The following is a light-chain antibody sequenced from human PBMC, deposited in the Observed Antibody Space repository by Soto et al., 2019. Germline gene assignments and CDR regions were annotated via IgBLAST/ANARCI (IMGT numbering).Light chain of an antibody. Sequence: EILLTQSPATLSLSPGERATLSCRASQSVNSNSLAWYQQKPAQAPRLLIYGASSRATGISDRFSGSGSGADFTLTISRLEPEDFAVYYCQQYDTSPQVMYTFGQGTKLEIK. J-gene: IGKJ2*01. CDR3: QQYDTSPQVMYT. CDR2: GAS. V-gene: IGKV3-20*01. CDR1: QSVNSNS.